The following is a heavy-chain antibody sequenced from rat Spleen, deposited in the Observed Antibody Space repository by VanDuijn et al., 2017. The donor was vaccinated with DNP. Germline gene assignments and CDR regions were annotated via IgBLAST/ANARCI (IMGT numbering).Heavy chain of an antibody. CDR2: ISYDGTST. CDR1: GFNFNDYW. D-gene: IGHD1-11*01. V-gene: IGHV5-22*01. J-gene: IGHJ2*01. Sequence: EVKLVESGGGLVQPGRSLKLSCAASGFNFNDYWMGWVRQAPTKGLDWVASISYDGTSTYYRGSVKGRFTISRDNAKNSGYLQMNSLRSDDTAMYYCTRTTTEVPFDYWGQGVMVTVSS. CDR3: TRTTTEVPFDY.